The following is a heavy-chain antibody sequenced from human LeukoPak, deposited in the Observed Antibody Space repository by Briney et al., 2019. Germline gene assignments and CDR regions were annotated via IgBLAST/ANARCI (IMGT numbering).Heavy chain of an antibody. Sequence: ASVKVSCKASGYTFTSYGISWVRQAPGQGLEWMGWISAYNGNTNYAQKLQGRVTMTTDTSTSTAYMELRSLRSDDTAVYYCAREFLNYGILTGDYFDYWGQGTLVTVSS. D-gene: IGHD3-9*01. CDR1: GYTFTSYG. J-gene: IGHJ4*02. CDR2: ISAYNGNT. V-gene: IGHV1-18*01. CDR3: AREFLNYGILTGDYFDY.